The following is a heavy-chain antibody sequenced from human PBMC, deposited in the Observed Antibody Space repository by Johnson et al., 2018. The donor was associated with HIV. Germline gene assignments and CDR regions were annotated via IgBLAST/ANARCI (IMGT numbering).Heavy chain of an antibody. Sequence: VHLVESGGGVVLPGRSLILSCAASGFTFSSYGMHWVRQAPGKGLEWVAVISYDGRTKYYADSVKGRFTISRDNSKNTLYLQMNSLRAEDKAVYYCAKEKNGYHWTFDIWGQGTMVTVSS. CDR1: GFTFSSYG. CDR2: ISYDGRTK. V-gene: IGHV3-30*18. CDR3: AKEKNGYHWTFDI. D-gene: IGHD5-24*01. J-gene: IGHJ3*02.